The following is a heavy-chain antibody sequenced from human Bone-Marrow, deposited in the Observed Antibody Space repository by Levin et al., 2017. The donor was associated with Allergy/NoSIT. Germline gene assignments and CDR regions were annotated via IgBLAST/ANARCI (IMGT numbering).Heavy chain of an antibody. Sequence: ASVKVSCKASGYTFTSYYMHWVRQAPGQGLEWMGIINPSGGSTSYAQKFQGRVTMTRDTSTSTVYMELSSLRSEDTAVYYCARDQAEDTAMVLSGFDYWGQGTLVTVSS. CDR1: GYTFTSYY. CDR2: INPSGGST. J-gene: IGHJ4*02. V-gene: IGHV1-46*01. D-gene: IGHD5-18*01. CDR3: ARDQAEDTAMVLSGFDY.